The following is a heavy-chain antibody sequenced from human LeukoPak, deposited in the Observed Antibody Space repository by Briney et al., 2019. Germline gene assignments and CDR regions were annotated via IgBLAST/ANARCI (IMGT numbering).Heavy chain of an antibody. CDR3: ARRGAFWSGYPSYWLDP. V-gene: IGHV5-51*01. Sequence: GESLKISCKGSGYSFTSYWIGWVRQMPGKGLEWMGIIYPGDSDTRYSPSFQGQVTISADRSISTAYLQWSSLKASDTAMYYCARRGAFWSGYPSYWLDPWGQGTLVTVSS. CDR1: GYSFTSYW. CDR2: IYPGDSDT. D-gene: IGHD3-3*01. J-gene: IGHJ5*02.